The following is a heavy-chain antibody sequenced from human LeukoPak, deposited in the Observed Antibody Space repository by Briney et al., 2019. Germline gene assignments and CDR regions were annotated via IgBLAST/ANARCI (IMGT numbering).Heavy chain of an antibody. CDR1: EFLFSNYW. J-gene: IGHJ4*02. V-gene: IGHV3-74*01. D-gene: IGHD3-22*01. Sequence: GGSLRLSCAASEFLFSNYWMHWVRQVPGEGLVWVSRIDSDGSPTAYADSVEGRFTISRDNAKNTLHLQMNSLRAEDTAVYYCARFTGDDSSGFYDYWGQGTLVTVSS. CDR2: IDSDGSPT. CDR3: ARFTGDDSSGFYDY.